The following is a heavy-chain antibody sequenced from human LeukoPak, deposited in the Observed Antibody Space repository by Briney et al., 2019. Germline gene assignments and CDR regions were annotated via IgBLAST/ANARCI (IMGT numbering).Heavy chain of an antibody. J-gene: IGHJ4*02. Sequence: SETLSLTCTVSGGSISSYYWSWIRQPPGRGLEWIGSMYHTGKTYSNPFLKTRVTISVDTSKNQVSLRLRSVTAADTAVYYCARMLTTPDYWGQGILVTVSS. CDR3: ARMLTTPDY. CDR2: MYHTGKT. CDR1: GGSISSYY. V-gene: IGHV4-39*07. D-gene: IGHD4-17*01.